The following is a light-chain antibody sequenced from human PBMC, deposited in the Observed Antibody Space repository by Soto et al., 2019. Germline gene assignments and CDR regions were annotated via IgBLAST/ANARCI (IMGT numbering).Light chain of an antibody. CDR3: QSYDINPGGVV. CDR2: GNT. Sequence: QSVLTQPPSVSGVPGQRVTISCTGSRSNIGAGYDVHWYQHLPGTAPKLLIDGNTNGPSGIPDRFYGAKSGTSDSLAITGLQAEYEADYYCQSYDINPGGVVFGGGTQLTVL. V-gene: IGLV1-40*01. CDR1: RSNIGAGYD. J-gene: IGLJ2*01.